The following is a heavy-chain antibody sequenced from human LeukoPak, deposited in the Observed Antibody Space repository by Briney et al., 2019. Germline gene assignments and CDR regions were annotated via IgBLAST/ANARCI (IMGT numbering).Heavy chain of an antibody. CDR3: ARDERYGSSGYPFDQ. J-gene: IGHJ4*02. CDR2: INPNSGGT. V-gene: IGHV1-2*02. Sequence: ASVKVSCKASGYTFTGYFMHWVRQAPGQGLEWMGWINPNSGGTNYSLKFQGRVTMTRDTSISTAYMELSSLRSDDTAVYYCARDERYGSSGYPFDQWGQGTLVTVSS. D-gene: IGHD3-22*01. CDR1: GYTFTGYF.